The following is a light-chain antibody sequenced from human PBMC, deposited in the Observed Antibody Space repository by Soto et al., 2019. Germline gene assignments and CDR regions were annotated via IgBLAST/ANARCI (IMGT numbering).Light chain of an antibody. CDR1: SSNIGESF. V-gene: IGLV1-51*01. CDR2: DSN. CDR3: GTWDSGLNAGV. J-gene: IGLJ2*01. Sequence: QSVLTQPPSVSAAPGQKVTISCSGSSSNIGESFVSWYQQLPGTAPKLLIYDSNKRPSVIPDRFSGSQSGTSATLAITGLQTGDEADYYCGTWDSGLNAGVFGGGTKLTVL.